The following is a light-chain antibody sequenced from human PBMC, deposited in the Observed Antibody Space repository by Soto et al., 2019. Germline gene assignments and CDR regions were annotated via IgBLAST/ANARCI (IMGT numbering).Light chain of an antibody. Sequence: QSVLTQPPSVSGAPGQRVTISCTGGSSNIGAGYDVHWYQQLPGTAPKLLIYGNSNRPSGVPDRFSGSKSGTSAPLAITGLQAEDEADYYCQSYDSSLSGSVFGGGTKLTVL. V-gene: IGLV1-40*01. CDR3: QSYDSSLSGSV. CDR1: SSNIGAGYD. CDR2: GNS. J-gene: IGLJ3*02.